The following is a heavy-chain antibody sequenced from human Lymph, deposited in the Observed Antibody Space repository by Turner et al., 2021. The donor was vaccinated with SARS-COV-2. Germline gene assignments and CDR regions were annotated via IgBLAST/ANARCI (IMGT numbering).Heavy chain of an antibody. CDR2: IYSGGST. J-gene: IGHJ4*02. V-gene: IGHV3-53*01. CDR1: GFTVRSNY. D-gene: IGHD4-17*01. CDR3: ARVLPYGDYFDF. Sequence: EVQLVASVGGLIQPGGSLRLSCAASGFTVRSNYMSWVRQAPGKGLEWVSLIYSGGSTLYADSVKGRFTISRDNSKNTLYLQMNSLRADDTAVYYCARVLPYGDYFDFWGQGTLVTVSS.